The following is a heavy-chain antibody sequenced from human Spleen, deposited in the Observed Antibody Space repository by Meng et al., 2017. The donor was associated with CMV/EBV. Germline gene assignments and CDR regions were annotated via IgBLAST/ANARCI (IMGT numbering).Heavy chain of an antibody. D-gene: IGHD3-10*01. Sequence: GESLKISCATSGFTFSTFALHWVRQAPGKGLEWVAVISYDGSNKSYADSVKGRFTISRDNAKNSLYLQMNSLRAEDTAVYYCARDRKGRRGYYGSGSSDYFDYWGQGTLVTVSS. CDR1: GFTFSTFA. CDR2: ISYDGSNK. J-gene: IGHJ4*02. CDR3: ARDRKGRRGYYGSGSSDYFDY. V-gene: IGHV3-30*04.